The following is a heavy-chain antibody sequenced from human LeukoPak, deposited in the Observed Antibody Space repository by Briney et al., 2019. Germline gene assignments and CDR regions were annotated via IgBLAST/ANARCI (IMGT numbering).Heavy chain of an antibody. CDR2: IDHSGNT. CDR3: ARQGSISAFDF. V-gene: IGHV4-34*01. CDR1: IGSFSGYH. Sequence: PSETLSLTCAVYIGSFSGYHWSWIRQPPGRGLEWIGEIDHSGNTKYSPSLKSRVTISVDTSKNQFSLKLGALSAADTAVYFCARQGSISAFDFWGRGTLVTVSS. J-gene: IGHJ4*02. D-gene: IGHD2-21*01.